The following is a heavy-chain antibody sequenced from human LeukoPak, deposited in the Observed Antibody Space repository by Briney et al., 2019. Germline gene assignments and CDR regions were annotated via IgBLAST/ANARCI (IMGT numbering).Heavy chain of an antibody. CDR2: IRYDGSNK. D-gene: IGHD2-15*01. Sequence: GGSLRLSCAASGFTFSSYGMHWVRQAPGKGLEWVAFIRYDGSNKYYADSVKGRFTISRDNSKNTLYLQMNSLRAEGTAVYYCAKEAAITPAFDIWGQGTMVTVSS. CDR3: AKEAAITPAFDI. V-gene: IGHV3-30*02. CDR1: GFTFSSYG. J-gene: IGHJ3*02.